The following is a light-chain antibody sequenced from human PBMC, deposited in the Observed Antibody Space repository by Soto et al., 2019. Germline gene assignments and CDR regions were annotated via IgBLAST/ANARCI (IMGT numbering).Light chain of an antibody. J-gene: IGKJ1*01. CDR2: GAS. Sequence: EILLTQSPGTLSLSQWEIATLSWRASQSVTRDYLAWYQQKPGQAPRLLIHGASSRATGIPDRFSGSGSGTDFTLTISRLEPEDFAVYYCQQYGRPFGQGTKVDIK. CDR3: QQYGRP. V-gene: IGKV3-20*01. CDR1: QSVTRDY.